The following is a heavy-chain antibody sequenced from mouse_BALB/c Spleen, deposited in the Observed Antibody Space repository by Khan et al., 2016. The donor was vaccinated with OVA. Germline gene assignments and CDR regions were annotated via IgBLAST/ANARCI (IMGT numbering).Heavy chain of an antibody. V-gene: IGHV3-2*02. CDR3: TRGNYYAYYFDY. D-gene: IGHD1-1*01. CDR1: GYSITSGYA. Sequence: EVQLQESGPGLVKPSQSLSLTCTVTGYSITSGYAWNWIRQFPGNKLEWMGYISYSGGTSYNPSLKSRISITRDTSKNQFFLQLNSVTTEDTATYNCTRGNYYAYYFDYWGQGTPLTVSS. J-gene: IGHJ2*01. CDR2: ISYSGGT.